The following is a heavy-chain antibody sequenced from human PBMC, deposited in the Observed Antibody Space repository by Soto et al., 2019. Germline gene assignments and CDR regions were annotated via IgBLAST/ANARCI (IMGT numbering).Heavy chain of an antibody. CDR1: GFTFSGSA. CDR2: ITSKANSYAT. J-gene: IGHJ4*02. Sequence: SLRLSCAASGFTFSGSAMHWVRQASGRGVEWVGRITSKANSYATAYAASVKGRFTISRDDSKNTAYLQMKSLKTEDTAVYYCTVHRAQPHRYCRGDCQGFDFDDWGQGTLVTFSS. V-gene: IGHV3-73*01. CDR3: TVHRAQPHRYCRGDCQGFDFDD. D-gene: IGHD2-21*02.